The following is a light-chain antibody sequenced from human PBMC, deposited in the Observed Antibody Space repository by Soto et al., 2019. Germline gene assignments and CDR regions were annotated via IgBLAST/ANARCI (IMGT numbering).Light chain of an antibody. CDR2: AAS. Sequence: DIQMTQSPSSLSASVGDRVTITCRASQDISSWLAWYQQKPGEAPKLLIYAASSLHSGVPSRFSGSGSGTDFALTISSLQPEDFATYYCQQASSFPRTFGQGTKVEIK. J-gene: IGKJ1*01. CDR1: QDISSW. CDR3: QQASSFPRT. V-gene: IGKV1D-12*01.